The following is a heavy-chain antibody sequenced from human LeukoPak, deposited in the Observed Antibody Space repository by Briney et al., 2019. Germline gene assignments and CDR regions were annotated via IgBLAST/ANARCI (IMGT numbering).Heavy chain of an antibody. D-gene: IGHD3-9*01. CDR1: GYTFTSYA. CDR2: INAGNGNT. CDR3: ARAPYYDILIGYYNWFDP. J-gene: IGHJ5*02. V-gene: IGHV1-3*01. Sequence: ASVKVSCKASGYTFTSYAMHWVRQAPGQRLEWMGWINAGNGNTKYSQKFQGRVTITRDTSASTAYMELSSLRSEDTAVYYCARAPYYDILIGYYNWFDPWGQGTLVTVSS.